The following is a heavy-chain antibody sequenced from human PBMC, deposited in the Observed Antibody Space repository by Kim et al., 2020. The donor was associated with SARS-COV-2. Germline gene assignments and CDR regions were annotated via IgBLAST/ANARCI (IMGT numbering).Heavy chain of an antibody. CDR3: ARIGYSSSCTDY. V-gene: IGHV3-7*01. J-gene: IGHJ4*02. CDR2: IKQDGGQI. CDR1: GFSFDNYW. D-gene: IGHD6-13*01. Sequence: GGSLRLSCVASGFSFDNYWMSWVRQAPGKGLEWVANIKQDGGQIYYLDSLKGRFTISRVNAKNSVYLQLNSLRAEDTAVYYCARIGYSSSCTDYWGQGTLVTVSS.